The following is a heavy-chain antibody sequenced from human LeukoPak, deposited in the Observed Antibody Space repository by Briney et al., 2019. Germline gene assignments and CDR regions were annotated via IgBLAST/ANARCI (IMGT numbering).Heavy chain of an antibody. J-gene: IGHJ4*02. D-gene: IGHD3-22*01. CDR1: GGSISSYY. CDR2: IYYSGST. Sequence: PSEALSLTCTVSGGSISSYYWSWIRQPPGKGLEWIGYIYYSGSTNYNPSLKSRVTIPVDTSKNQFSLKLSSVTAADTAVYYCARLGEDYYDSSGYIFDYWGQGTLVTVSS. CDR3: ARLGEDYYDSSGYIFDY. V-gene: IGHV4-59*08.